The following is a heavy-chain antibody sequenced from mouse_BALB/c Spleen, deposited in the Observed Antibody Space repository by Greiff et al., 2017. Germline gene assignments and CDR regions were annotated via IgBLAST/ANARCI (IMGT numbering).Heavy chain of an antibody. V-gene: IGHV1-69*02. J-gene: IGHJ2*01. Sequence: QVQLQQPGAELVKPGASVKLSCKASGYTFTSYWMHWVKQRPGQGLEWIGEIDPSDSYTNYNQKFKGKATLTVDKSSSTAYMQLSSLTSEDSAVYYCARGGTGDYWGQGTTLTVSS. CDR1: GYTFTSYW. CDR2: IDPSDSYT. CDR3: ARGGTGDY. D-gene: IGHD3-3*01.